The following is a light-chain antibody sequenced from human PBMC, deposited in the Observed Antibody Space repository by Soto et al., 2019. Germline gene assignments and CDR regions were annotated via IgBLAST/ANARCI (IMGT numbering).Light chain of an antibody. Sequence: DIVMTQSPDSLAVSLGERATINCKSSQSILHSSNNKNYLAWYQQKPGQPPKLLISWASTRESGVPDRFSGSGSGTDFTLTISSLQAEDVAVYYCQQYYSIPYTFGQGTKLEIK. J-gene: IGKJ2*01. CDR3: QQYYSIPYT. CDR2: WAS. CDR1: QSILHSSNNKNY. V-gene: IGKV4-1*01.